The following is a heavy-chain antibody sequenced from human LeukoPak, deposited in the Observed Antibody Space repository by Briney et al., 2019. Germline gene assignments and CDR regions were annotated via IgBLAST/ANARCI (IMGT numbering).Heavy chain of an antibody. V-gene: IGHV1-18*01. CDR1: GYIFTSYG. D-gene: IGHD4-11*01. J-gene: IGHJ6*02. Sequence: ASVKVSCTASGYIFTSYGTNWVRQAPGQGLEWMGRISAYNGNTNYAQKLQGRVTITRDTSASTAYMELSSLRSEDTAVYYCARSSTVGPRYYYYGMDVWGQGTTVTVSS. CDR2: ISAYNGNT. CDR3: ARSSTVGPRYYYYGMDV.